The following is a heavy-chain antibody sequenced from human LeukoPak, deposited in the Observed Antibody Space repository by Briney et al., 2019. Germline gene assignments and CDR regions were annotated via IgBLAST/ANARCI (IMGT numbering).Heavy chain of an antibody. Sequence: EGSLRPSCAASGFTFSFNSMHWVRQGPGKGLVWVSRIKRDGSGTTYADSVKGRVTISRDNAKNTLYLQMNSLRAEDTAVYYCARSNGFGMDVWGQGTTVTVSS. V-gene: IGHV3-74*01. CDR3: ARSNGFGMDV. CDR1: GFTFSFNS. CDR2: IKRDGSGT. D-gene: IGHD2-8*01. J-gene: IGHJ6*02.